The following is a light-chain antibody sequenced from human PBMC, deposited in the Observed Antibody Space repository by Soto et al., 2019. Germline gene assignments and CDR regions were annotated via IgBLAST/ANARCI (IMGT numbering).Light chain of an antibody. CDR2: DAS. J-gene: IGKJ2*01. V-gene: IGKV1-5*01. Sequence: IQMTQSPSTLSASVGDRITITCRASQSVSTWLAWYQQKPGRVPKLLIYDASTLESGVPSTFGGSGSGTDFTLTINSLQPEDFATYFCQQYNSFPYTFGQGTKLEI. CDR3: QQYNSFPYT. CDR1: QSVSTW.